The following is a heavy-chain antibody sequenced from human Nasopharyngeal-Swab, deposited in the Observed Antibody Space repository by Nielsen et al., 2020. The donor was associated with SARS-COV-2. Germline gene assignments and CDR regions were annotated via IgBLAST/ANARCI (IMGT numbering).Heavy chain of an antibody. CDR2: IYSDGST. Sequence: GESLKISCAASGFTVSSNYMSWVRQAPGKGLEWVSVIYSDGSTYYADSVRGRFTISRDNAKNSLYLQMNSLRAEDTAVYYCARGCVLTGPTCNYYGMDVWGQGTTVTVSS. CDR3: ARGCVLTGPTCNYYGMDV. V-gene: IGHV3-53*01. J-gene: IGHJ6*02. D-gene: IGHD3-9*01. CDR1: GFTVSSNY.